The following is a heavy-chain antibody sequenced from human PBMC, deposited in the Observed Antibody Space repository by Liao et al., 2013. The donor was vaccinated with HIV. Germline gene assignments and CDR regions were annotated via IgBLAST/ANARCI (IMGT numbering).Heavy chain of an antibody. J-gene: IGHJ4*02. V-gene: IGHV4-39*07. CDR2: IYYSGTT. CDR1: GGSFNSSDYF. D-gene: IGHD5-18*01. Sequence: QLQLQESGPGLVKPSETLSLTCTVSGGSFNSSDYFWGWIRQPPGKGLEWIGSIYYSGTTYYNPFLKSRVTISLDMSKKQFFLKVKSVTAADTAVYYCARANGIQLWPVAKIYYFDFWGQGTLVTVSS. CDR3: ARANGIQLWPVAKIYYFDF.